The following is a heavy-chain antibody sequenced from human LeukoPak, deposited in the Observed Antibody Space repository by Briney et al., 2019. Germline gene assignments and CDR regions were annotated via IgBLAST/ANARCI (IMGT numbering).Heavy chain of an antibody. Sequence: GESLKISCKGSGYSFTNYWIGWVRQMPGKGLEWMGIIYPGDSDTRYSPSFQGQVTISADKSISTAYLQWSSLKASDTAMYYCARLGVGATSLESENWFDPWGQGTLVTVSS. CDR3: ARLGVGATSLESENWFDP. CDR2: IYPGDSDT. V-gene: IGHV5-51*01. D-gene: IGHD1-26*01. CDR1: GYSFTNYW. J-gene: IGHJ5*02.